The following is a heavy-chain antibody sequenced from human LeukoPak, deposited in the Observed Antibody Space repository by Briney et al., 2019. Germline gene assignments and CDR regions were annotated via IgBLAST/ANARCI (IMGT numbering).Heavy chain of an antibody. CDR3: ARDHRGYEAFDI. CDR2: ISSSVTTV. V-gene: IGHV3-11*04. D-gene: IGHD5-12*01. CDR1: GFTFRDYY. Sequence: GSLRLSCAASGFTFRDYYMAWIRQAPGKGLEWVSHISSSVTTVYYADSVRGRFTLSRDSAKNSLYLQMNSLRAEDTAVYYCARDHRGYEAFDIWGQGTMVTVSS. J-gene: IGHJ3*02.